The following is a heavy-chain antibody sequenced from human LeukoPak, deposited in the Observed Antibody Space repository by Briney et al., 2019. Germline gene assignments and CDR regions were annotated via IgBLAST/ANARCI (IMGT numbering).Heavy chain of an antibody. CDR2: IYYSGST. J-gene: IGHJ4*02. D-gene: IGHD3-10*01. V-gene: IGHV4-59*01. CDR3: ARVRSEIIDY. Sequence: SETLSLTCTVSGGSISSYYWSWIRQPPGKGLEWIGYIYYSGSTNYNPSLKSRVTISVDTSKNQFSLKLSSVTAADTAVYYCARVRSEIIDYWGQGTLVTVSS. CDR1: GGSISSYY.